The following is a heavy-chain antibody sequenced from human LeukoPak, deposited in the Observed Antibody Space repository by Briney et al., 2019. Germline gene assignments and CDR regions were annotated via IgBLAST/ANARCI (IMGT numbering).Heavy chain of an antibody. CDR2: ISGSGGST. V-gene: IGHV3-23*01. J-gene: IGHJ4*02. D-gene: IGHD3-22*01. Sequence: GGSLRLSCAASGFTFSSYAMSWARQAPGKGLEWVSAISGSGGSTYYADSVKGRFTISRDNSKNTLYLQMNSLRAEDTAVYYCAKRCVDSSGLIYYFDYWGQGTLVTVSS. CDR3: AKRCVDSSGLIYYFDY. CDR1: GFTFSSYA.